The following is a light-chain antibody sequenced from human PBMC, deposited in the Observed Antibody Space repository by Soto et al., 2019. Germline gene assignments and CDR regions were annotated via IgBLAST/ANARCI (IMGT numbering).Light chain of an antibody. CDR1: QNVDSNY. J-gene: IGKJ1*01. CDR3: QQYGSLSWT. CDR2: GAS. V-gene: IGKV3-20*01. Sequence: EIVLAQSRSTLSLSPGTLATLSCRASQNVDSNYLAWYQQKPGQAPRIIIFGASGRATGIPDRFSGSGSGTDFTLTISRLEPEDFAVYYCQQYGSLSWTFGQGTKVDI.